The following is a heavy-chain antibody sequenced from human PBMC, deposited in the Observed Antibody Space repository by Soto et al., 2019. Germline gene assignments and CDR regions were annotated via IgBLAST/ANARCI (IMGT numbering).Heavy chain of an antibody. CDR2: INHSGSS. J-gene: IGHJ4*02. CDR1: GGSFNSYY. V-gene: IGHV4-34*01. CDR3: ARWNYQHYHHSSGNFRTSYYFDS. D-gene: IGHD3-22*01. Sequence: KPSETLSLTCAVYGGSFNSYYWSWIRQPPGKGLEWIGEINHSGSSNYSPSLKGRLTISVDTSKNQLSLKLTSVTATDSAVYYCARWNYQHYHHSSGNFRTSYYFDSWGQGTLVTVSS.